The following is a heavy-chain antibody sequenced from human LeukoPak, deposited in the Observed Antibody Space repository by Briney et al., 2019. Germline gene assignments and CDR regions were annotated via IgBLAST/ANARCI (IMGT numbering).Heavy chain of an antibody. Sequence: GGSLRLSCAASGFTFSDYYMSWIRQAPGKGLEWVSYISSSGSTIYYGDSVKGRFTISRDNAKNSLYLQMNSLRAEDTAVYYCASWSAMVGGATWGYFDYWGQGTLVTVSS. CDR3: ASWSAMVGGATWGYFDY. CDR2: ISSSGSTI. D-gene: IGHD2-15*01. CDR1: GFTFSDYY. V-gene: IGHV3-11*01. J-gene: IGHJ4*02.